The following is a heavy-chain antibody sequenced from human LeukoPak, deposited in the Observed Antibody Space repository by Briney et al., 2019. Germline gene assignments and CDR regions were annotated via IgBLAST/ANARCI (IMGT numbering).Heavy chain of an antibody. D-gene: IGHD1-1*01. CDR1: GGSISSYY. CDR2: IYYSGST. CDR3: ARVLDAYYFDY. V-gene: IGHV4-59*08. Sequence: SETLSLTCTVSGGSISSYYWSWIRQPPGKGLEWIGYIYYSGSTKYNPSLKSRVTISVDMSKNQFSLKLSSVTAADTAVYYCARVLDAYYFDYWGQGTLVTVSS. J-gene: IGHJ4*02.